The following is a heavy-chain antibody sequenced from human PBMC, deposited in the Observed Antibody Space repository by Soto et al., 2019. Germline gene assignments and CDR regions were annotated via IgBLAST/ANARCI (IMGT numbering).Heavy chain of an antibody. J-gene: IGHJ4*02. CDR3: VRSRSGAVADSFDL. Sequence: GGSLRLSCEGSGFTFSRHALHWVRQAPGKGLEWVAVVSKDGSVKYWIDSVKGRFTLSRDNSKNTVYLEMNSLRPEDTGVYHGVRSRSGAVADSFDLWGQGTRVTVSS. CDR1: GFTFSRHA. CDR2: VSKDGSVK. D-gene: IGHD3-10*01. V-gene: IGHV3-30*10.